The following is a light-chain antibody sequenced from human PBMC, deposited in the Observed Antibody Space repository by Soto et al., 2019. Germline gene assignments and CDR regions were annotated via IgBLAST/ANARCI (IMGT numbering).Light chain of an antibody. CDR1: QSVSSSY. J-gene: IGKJ1*01. Sequence: EIVLTQSPGTLSLSPGERATLSCRASQSVSSSYLAWYQQKPGQAPRLLIYGASSRATGIQDRFSGSGSGTDVTLTISRLEPEDFAVYYCQQYGSSPTWTFGQATKVEIK. CDR3: QQYGSSPTWT. CDR2: GAS. V-gene: IGKV3-20*01.